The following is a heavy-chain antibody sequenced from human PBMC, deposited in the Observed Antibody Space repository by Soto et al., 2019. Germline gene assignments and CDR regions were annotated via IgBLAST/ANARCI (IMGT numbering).Heavy chain of an antibody. Sequence: SETLSLTCTVSGGSISSSSYYWGWIRQPPGKGLEWIGSIYYSGNTYYNPSLKSRVTISVDTSKNQFSLKLSSVTAADTAVYYCARGSSIAGLYYGMDVWGQGTTVT. CDR2: IYYSGNT. D-gene: IGHD6-6*01. J-gene: IGHJ6*02. CDR3: ARGSSIAGLYYGMDV. V-gene: IGHV4-39*01. CDR1: GGSISSSSYY.